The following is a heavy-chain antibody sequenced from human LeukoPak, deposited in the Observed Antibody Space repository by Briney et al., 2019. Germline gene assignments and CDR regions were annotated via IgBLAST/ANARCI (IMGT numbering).Heavy chain of an antibody. CDR1: GFTFRGYP. D-gene: IGHD2-15*01. Sequence: GGPLSLSCAASGFTFRGYPLSWFRQAPGKGREWVSAMSGSGGSTYYADSVKGRFTISRDNSKNTLYLQMNSLRAEDTAVYYCADIVVVVAATRTWGQGTLVTVSS. V-gene: IGHV3-23*01. J-gene: IGHJ4*02. CDR3: ADIVVVVAATRT. CDR2: MSGSGGST.